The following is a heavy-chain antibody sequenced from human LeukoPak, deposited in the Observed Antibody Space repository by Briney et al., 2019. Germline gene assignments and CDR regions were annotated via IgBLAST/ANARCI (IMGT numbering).Heavy chain of an antibody. V-gene: IGHV4-59*08. D-gene: IGHD3-22*01. J-gene: IGHJ4*02. CDR2: IYYSGST. CDR1: GGSISSYY. Sequence: SETLSLTCTVSGGSISSYYWSWIRQPPGKGLEWIGYIYYSGSTNYNPTLKSRVTISVDTSKNQFALKLSSVTAADTAVYYCARHYDSSAYWYYFDYWGQGTLVTVSS. CDR3: ARHYDSSAYWYYFDY.